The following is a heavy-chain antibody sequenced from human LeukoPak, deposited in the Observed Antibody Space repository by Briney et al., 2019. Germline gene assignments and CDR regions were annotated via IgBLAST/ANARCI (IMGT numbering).Heavy chain of an antibody. Sequence: PSETLSLTCAVSSYSISLGYYWDCIRQPPGKGLEWIGTIFYSGRAYYNPSLKSRVTMSVYTSKNHFSLKLTSVTAADTAVYFCARDCEGWSGYASLDFDFWGQGTLVTVSS. D-gene: IGHD5-12*01. CDR1: SYSISLGYY. CDR2: IFYSGRA. J-gene: IGHJ4*02. V-gene: IGHV4-38-2*02. CDR3: ARDCEGWSGYASLDFDF.